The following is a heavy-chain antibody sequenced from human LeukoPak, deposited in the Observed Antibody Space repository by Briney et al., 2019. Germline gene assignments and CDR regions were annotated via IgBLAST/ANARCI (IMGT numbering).Heavy chain of an antibody. Sequence: PSETLSLTCTVSGASTSNYYWSWIRQPPGKGLEWIGYIYPSGSTYYNPSLKSRVTISADADKSQFSLKLRSVTAADTSVYYCARAQISTTWYGAFDIWGQGTMVSVSS. J-gene: IGHJ3*02. CDR2: IYPSGST. D-gene: IGHD6-13*01. V-gene: IGHV4-59*01. CDR1: GASTSNYY. CDR3: ARAQISTTWYGAFDI.